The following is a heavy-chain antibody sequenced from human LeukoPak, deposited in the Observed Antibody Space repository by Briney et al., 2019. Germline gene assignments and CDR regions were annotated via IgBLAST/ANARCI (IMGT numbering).Heavy chain of an antibody. V-gene: IGHV3-30*18. CDR3: AKSLGAKAGPEIYYFDY. D-gene: IGHD1-26*01. Sequence: GGSLRLSCAASGFTFSSYGMHWVRQAPGKGLEWVAVISYDGSNKYYADSVKGRFTISRDNSKNTLYLQMNSLRAEDTAVYYCAKSLGAKAGPEIYYFDYWGQGTLVTVSS. J-gene: IGHJ4*02. CDR1: GFTFSSYG. CDR2: ISYDGSNK.